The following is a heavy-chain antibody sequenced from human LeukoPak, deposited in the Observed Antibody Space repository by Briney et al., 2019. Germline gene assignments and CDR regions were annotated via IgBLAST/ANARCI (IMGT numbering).Heavy chain of an antibody. CDR1: GGSISSYY. D-gene: IGHD3-10*01. CDR3: ARGRSGHGGLDY. J-gene: IGHJ4*02. Sequence: SETLSLTCTVSGGSISSYYWSWIRQPPGKGLEWIGNIYYSGSTNYNPSLKSRLTISLDTSKNQFSLKLNSVTAADTAVYYCARGRSGHGGLDYWGQGTLVTVSS. CDR2: IYYSGST. V-gene: IGHV4-59*01.